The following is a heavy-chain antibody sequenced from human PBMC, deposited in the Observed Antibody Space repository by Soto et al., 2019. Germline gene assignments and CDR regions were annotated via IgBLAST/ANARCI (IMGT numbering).Heavy chain of an antibody. CDR3: TRAAWFPYLSFY. V-gene: IGHV3-48*03. Sequence: GGSLRLSCAASGFTFSRFELHWVRQAPGEGLEWISYISSSGSTAYYASSVEGRFTISRDNANNSVYLQMDSLRAEDTALYYCTRAAWFPYLSFYWGQGALVTVSS. D-gene: IGHD3-10*01. CDR2: ISSSGSTA. J-gene: IGHJ4*02. CDR1: GFTFSRFE.